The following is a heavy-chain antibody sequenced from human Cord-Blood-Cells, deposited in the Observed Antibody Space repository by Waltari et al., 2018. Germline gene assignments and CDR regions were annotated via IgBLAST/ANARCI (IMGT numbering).Heavy chain of an antibody. CDR1: VGPISSSSYH. J-gene: IGHJ6*03. CDR2: IYYSGST. CDR3: ARLPQSGSYYYYYMDV. V-gene: IGHV4-39*01. Sequence: QLQLQESGPGLGKPSETLSLPCPVSVGPISSSSYHWVCVRQLTGEGLEWIGSIYYSGSTYYNPSLKSRVTISVDTSKNQFSLKLSSVTAADTAVYYCARLPQSGSYYYYYMDVWGKGTTVTVSS. D-gene: IGHD1-26*01.